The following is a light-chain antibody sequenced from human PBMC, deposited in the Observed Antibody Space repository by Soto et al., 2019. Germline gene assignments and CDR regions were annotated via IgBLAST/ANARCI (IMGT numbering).Light chain of an antibody. CDR3: SSFTSRFTFV. V-gene: IGLV2-14*01. Sequence: QSVLTQPASVSGSPGQSIAISCTGTRSDVGAYNYVSWYQQHPCKAPKLMISEVTNRPSGVSDRFSGSKSGNTASLTISGLQAEDEADYYCSSFTSRFTFVFGTGTKV. J-gene: IGLJ1*01. CDR1: RSDVGAYNY. CDR2: EVT.